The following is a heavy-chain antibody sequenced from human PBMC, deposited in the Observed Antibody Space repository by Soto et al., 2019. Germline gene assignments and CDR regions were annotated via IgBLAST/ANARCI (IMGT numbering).Heavy chain of an antibody. J-gene: IGHJ4*02. CDR3: ARGEPPPALFDY. CDR1: GYTFTSYA. Sequence: QVQLVQSGAEVKKPGASVKVSCKASGYTFTSYAMHWVRQAPGQRLEWMGWINAGNGNTKYSQKFQGRVTITRDTSASTAYMELSSLRSEDTAVYYCARGEPPPALFDYWGQGTLVTVSS. CDR2: INAGNGNT. V-gene: IGHV1-3*01.